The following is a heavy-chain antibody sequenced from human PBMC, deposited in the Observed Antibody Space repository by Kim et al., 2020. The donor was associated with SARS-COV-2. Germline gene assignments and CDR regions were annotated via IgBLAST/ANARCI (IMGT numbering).Heavy chain of an antibody. CDR3: AKDGDMIVVVIPYYFDY. Sequence: GGSLRLSCAASGFTFSSYAMSWVRQAPGKGLEWVSAISGSGGSTYYADSVKGRFTISRDNSKNTLYLQMNSLRAEDTAVYYCAKDGDMIVVVIPYYFDYWGQGTLVTVSS. J-gene: IGHJ4*02. CDR2: ISGSGGST. D-gene: IGHD3-22*01. CDR1: GFTFSSYA. V-gene: IGHV3-23*01.